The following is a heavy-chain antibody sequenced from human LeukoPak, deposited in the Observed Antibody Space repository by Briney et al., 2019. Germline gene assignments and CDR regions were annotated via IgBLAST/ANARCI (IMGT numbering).Heavy chain of an antibody. CDR2: ISAYNGNT. CDR3: ARDTSSGWLYYFDY. V-gene: IGHV1-18*01. D-gene: IGHD6-19*01. J-gene: IGHJ4*02. Sequence: ASVKVSCKASGGTFSNYAINWVRQAPGQGLEWMGWISAYNGNTNYAQKLQGRVTMTTDTSTSTAYMELRSLRSDDTAVYYCARDTSSGWLYYFDYWGQGTLVTVSS. CDR1: GGTFSNYA.